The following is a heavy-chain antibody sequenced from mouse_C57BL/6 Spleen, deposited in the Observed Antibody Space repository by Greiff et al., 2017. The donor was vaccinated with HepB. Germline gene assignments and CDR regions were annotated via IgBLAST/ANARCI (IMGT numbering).Heavy chain of an antibody. Sequence: QVQLQQSGAELVRPGASVKLSCKASGYTFTDYYINWVKQRPGQGLEWIARIYPGSGNTYYNEKFKGKATLTAEKSSSTAYMQLSSLTSEDSAVYFCARDYYGSSYPYYFDYWGQGTTLTVSS. D-gene: IGHD1-1*01. J-gene: IGHJ2*01. V-gene: IGHV1-76*01. CDR3: ARDYYGSSYPYYFDY. CDR2: IYPGSGNT. CDR1: GYTFTDYY.